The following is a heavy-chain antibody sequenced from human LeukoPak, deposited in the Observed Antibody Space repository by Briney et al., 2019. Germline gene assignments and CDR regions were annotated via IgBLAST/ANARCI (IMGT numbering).Heavy chain of an antibody. Sequence: PSETLSLTCTVSGGSIRNNNYSWSWIRQPPGKGLEWIGEINHSGSTNYNPSLKSRVTISVDTSKNQFSLKLSSVTAADTAVYYCARGWGRNDYCGQGTLVTVSS. CDR2: INHSGST. CDR1: GGSIRNNNYS. D-gene: IGHD7-27*01. CDR3: ARGWGRNDY. J-gene: IGHJ4*02. V-gene: IGHV4-39*07.